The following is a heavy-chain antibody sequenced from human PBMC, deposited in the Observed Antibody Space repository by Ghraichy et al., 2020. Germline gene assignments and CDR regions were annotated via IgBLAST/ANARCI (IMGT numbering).Heavy chain of an antibody. CDR3: AREGGLDDGGNSGLRY. Sequence: GGSLRLSCAASGFTVSSNYMSWVRQAPGKGLEWVSVIYTGGSTYYTESVKGRFTISRDNAKNTLYLQMKSLRAEDTAVYFCAREGGLDDGGNSGLRYWGQGTLVTVSS. CDR2: IYTGGST. D-gene: IGHD4-23*01. J-gene: IGHJ4*02. CDR1: GFTVSSNY. V-gene: IGHV3-53*01.